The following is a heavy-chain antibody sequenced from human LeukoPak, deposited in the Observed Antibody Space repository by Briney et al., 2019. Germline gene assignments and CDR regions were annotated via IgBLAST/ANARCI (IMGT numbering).Heavy chain of an antibody. V-gene: IGHV4-59*01. J-gene: IGHJ4*02. CDR2: IYYSGST. D-gene: IGHD3-9*01. CDR1: GGSISSYY. CDR3: ARGHFGRYFDWSPATYFDY. Sequence: SETLSLTCTVTGGSISSYYWSWIRQPPGKGLEWIGYIYYSGSTNYNPSLKSRVTISVDTSKNQFSLKLSSVTAADTAVYYCARGHFGRYFDWSPATYFDYWGQGTLVTVSS.